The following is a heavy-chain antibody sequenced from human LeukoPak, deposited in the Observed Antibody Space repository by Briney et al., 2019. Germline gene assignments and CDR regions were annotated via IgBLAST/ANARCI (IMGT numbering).Heavy chain of an antibody. J-gene: IGHJ4*02. D-gene: IGHD3-10*01. Sequence: GRSLRLSCAASGFTFSSYAMHWVRQAPGKGLERVAVMSYDGDNKFYAASVKGRFTISRDNSKNARYLQMHSLRAEDTAVYYCARELTALLWFGELGYWGQGALVTVSS. CDR3: ARELTALLWFGELGY. V-gene: IGHV3-30*04. CDR2: MSYDGDNK. CDR1: GFTFSSYA.